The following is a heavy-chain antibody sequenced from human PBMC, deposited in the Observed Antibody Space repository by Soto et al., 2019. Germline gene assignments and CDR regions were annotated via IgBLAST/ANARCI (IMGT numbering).Heavy chain of an antibody. J-gene: IGHJ4*02. CDR2: VYLTGTT. CDR3: ARGFQYWLTTFD. V-gene: IGHV4-4*02. Sequence: SETLSLTCGVSGVSVVSSSWWSWVRQSPGKGLEWIGEVYLTGTTRYNPSLKGRVTISIDKSKNHVSLTLSSVTAADAAVYYCARGFQYWLTTFDWGQGIRVTVSS. CDR1: GVSVVSSSW. D-gene: IGHD2-8*02.